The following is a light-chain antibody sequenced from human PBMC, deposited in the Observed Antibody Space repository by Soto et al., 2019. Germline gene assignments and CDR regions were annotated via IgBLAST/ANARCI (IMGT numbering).Light chain of an antibody. V-gene: IGKV3-20*01. Sequence: EIVLTQSPGTLSLSPGERATLSCRASQSVSNNYLAWYQQKPGQAPRLLIYGASSRATGIPDRFSGSGSGTDFTLTISRLEPEDFAVYYCQQFGSSPLLTFGGGTKVEIK. CDR2: GAS. CDR3: QQFGSSPLLT. J-gene: IGKJ4*01. CDR1: QSVSNNY.